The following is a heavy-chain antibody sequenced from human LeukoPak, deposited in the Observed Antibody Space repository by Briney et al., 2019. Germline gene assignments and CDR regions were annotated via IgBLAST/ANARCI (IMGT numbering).Heavy chain of an antibody. CDR3: AKPSGSYLPVLDY. Sequence: GGSLRLSCAASGFTFSSYWMSWVRQAPGKGLEWVANIKQDGSEKYYADSVKGRFTISRDNSKNTLYLQMNSLRAEDTAVYYCAKPSGSYLPVLDYWGQGTLVTLSA. CDR2: IKQDGSEK. D-gene: IGHD1-26*01. CDR1: GFTFSSYW. V-gene: IGHV3-7*01. J-gene: IGHJ4*02.